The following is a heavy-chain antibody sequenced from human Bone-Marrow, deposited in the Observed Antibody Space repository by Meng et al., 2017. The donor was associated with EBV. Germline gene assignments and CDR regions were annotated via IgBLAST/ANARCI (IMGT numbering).Heavy chain of an antibody. V-gene: IGHV1-69*01. D-gene: IGHD3-10*01. CDR3: ASESGRGFTPDY. Sequence: QLVRSGAEGSKPGSAGKVSCKSTGGAFRGDAISWVRQAPGQGLEWMGGLIPMSDAPHYAQKFQGRVTITADESTSTHYMDLSGLRSEDTAVYYCASESGRGFTPDYWGQGTLVTVSS. J-gene: IGHJ4*02. CDR2: LIPMSDAP. CDR1: GGAFRGDA.